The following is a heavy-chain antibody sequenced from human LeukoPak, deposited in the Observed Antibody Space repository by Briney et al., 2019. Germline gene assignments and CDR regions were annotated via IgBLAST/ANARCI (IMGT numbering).Heavy chain of an antibody. Sequence: SETLSLTCAVSGDSDSSGGYSWSWIRQPPGKGLEWIGYISHSGSTYYKPSLKSRVTISVDRSKNQFSLKLTSVTAADTAVYYCARYSSTWPYWYFDLWGRGTLVTVSS. J-gene: IGHJ2*01. CDR2: ISHSGST. D-gene: IGHD6-13*01. CDR3: ARYSSTWPYWYFDL. V-gene: IGHV4-30-2*01. CDR1: GDSDSSGGYS.